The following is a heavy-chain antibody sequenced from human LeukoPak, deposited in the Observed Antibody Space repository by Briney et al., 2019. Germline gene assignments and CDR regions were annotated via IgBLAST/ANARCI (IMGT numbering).Heavy chain of an antibody. J-gene: IGHJ3*02. CDR3: AKNGGHYDILTGYYTAFDI. V-gene: IGHV3-23*01. Sequence: GGSLRLSCAASGFSFSSYALSWVRQAPGKGLEWVSAISGSGGSTYYADSVKGRFTISRDNSKNTLYLQMNSLRAEDTAVYYCAKNGGHYDILTGYYTAFDIWGQGTMVTVSS. CDR1: GFSFSSYA. D-gene: IGHD3-9*01. CDR2: ISGSGGST.